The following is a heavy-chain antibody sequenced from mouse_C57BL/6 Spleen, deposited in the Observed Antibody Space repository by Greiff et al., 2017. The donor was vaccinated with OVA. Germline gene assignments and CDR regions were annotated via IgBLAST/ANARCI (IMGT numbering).Heavy chain of an antibody. J-gene: IGHJ1*03. Sequence: VQLQQSGAELARPGASVKMSCKASGYTFTSYTMHWVKQRPGQGLEWIGYINPSSGYTKYNQKFKDKATLTADKSSSTAYMQLSSPTSEDSAVYYCATPYYGSSHWYFDVWGTGTTVTVSS. CDR1: GYTFTSYT. CDR3: ATPYYGSSHWYFDV. CDR2: INPSSGYT. V-gene: IGHV1-4*01. D-gene: IGHD1-1*01.